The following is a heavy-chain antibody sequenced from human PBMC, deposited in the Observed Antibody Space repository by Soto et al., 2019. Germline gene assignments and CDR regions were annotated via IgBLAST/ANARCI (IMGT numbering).Heavy chain of an antibody. J-gene: IGHJ4*02. D-gene: IGHD3-22*01. Sequence: SVRLSYSLCGYQDAGYLCTCAHQPTGKGLEWMGRIDPSDSQTYYSPSFRGHVTISVTKSITTVFLQWSSLRASDTAMYYCARQIYDSDTGPNFQSYLDSWRQGTPVTVSS. V-gene: IGHV5-10-1*01. CDR2: IDPSDSQT. CDR3: ARQIYDSDTGPNFQSYLDS. CDR1: GYQDAGYL.